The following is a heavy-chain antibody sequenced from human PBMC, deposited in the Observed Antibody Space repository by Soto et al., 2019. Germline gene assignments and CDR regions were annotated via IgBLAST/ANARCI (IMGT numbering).Heavy chain of an antibody. J-gene: IGHJ3*02. V-gene: IGHV3-23*01. D-gene: IGHD3-22*01. CDR1: GFTLSSYA. Sequence: PGGSLRLSCAASGFTLSSYAMSWGRQAPGKGPEWVSGITGSGTTTYYGDTVKGRFSISRDNSQSTPNLQMDSLRPEDTALYYCAKERTSLGDYYLDAPNIWGQGTMVTVSS. CDR3: AKERTSLGDYYLDAPNI. CDR2: ITGSGTTT.